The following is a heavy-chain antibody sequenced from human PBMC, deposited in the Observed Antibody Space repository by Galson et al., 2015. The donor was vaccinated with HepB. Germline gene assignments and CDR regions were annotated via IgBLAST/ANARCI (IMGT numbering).Heavy chain of an antibody. J-gene: IGHJ6*03. CDR2: IIPILGIA. CDR3: ARDRLLWFGENYYYYMDV. Sequence: SVKVSCQASGGTFSSYAISWVRQAPGQGLEWMGRIIPILGIANYAQKFQGRVTITADKSTSTAYMELSSLRSEDTAVYYCARDRLLWFGENYYYYMDVWGKGTTVTVSS. CDR1: GGTFSSYA. V-gene: IGHV1-69*04. D-gene: IGHD3-10*01.